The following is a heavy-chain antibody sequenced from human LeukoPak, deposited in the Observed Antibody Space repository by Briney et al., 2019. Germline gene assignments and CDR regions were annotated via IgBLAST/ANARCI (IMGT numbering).Heavy chain of an antibody. V-gene: IGHV3-21*01. CDR2: ISSSSSYI. Sequence: GGSLRLSCAASGFTFSSYSMNWVRKAPGKGLEWVSSISSSSSYIYYADSVKGRFTISRDNAKNSLYLQMNSLRAEDTAVYYCARDLTVTSTCWFDRWGQGTLVTVSS. D-gene: IGHD4-11*01. J-gene: IGHJ5*02. CDR1: GFTFSSYS. CDR3: ARDLTVTSTCWFDR.